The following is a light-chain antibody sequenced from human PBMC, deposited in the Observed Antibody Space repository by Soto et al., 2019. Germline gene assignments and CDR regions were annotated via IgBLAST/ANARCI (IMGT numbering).Light chain of an antibody. CDR2: KES. J-gene: IGKJ1*01. CDR1: QSLNSW. Sequence: DIQMTQSPSTLSASVGDRVTITCRASQSLNSWLAWYQQKPGKAPKLLIYKESTLESWVPSRLSGSGSGTEFTITISCLQPDDFATYYCQQYNSYSTFGQGTKVEI. V-gene: IGKV1-5*03. CDR3: QQYNSYST.